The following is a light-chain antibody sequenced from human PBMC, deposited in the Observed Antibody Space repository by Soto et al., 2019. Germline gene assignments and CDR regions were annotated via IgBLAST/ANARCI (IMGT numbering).Light chain of an antibody. CDR3: QQYGSSPTWT. Sequence: EVVFTQSPAPLSLSPGERATLSCRTSQSVSSNYLAWYQQKPGQAPRLLIYGASTRASGIPDRFSGSGSGTDFTLTISRLEPEDSAVYYCQQYGSSPTWTFGQGTKVDIK. CDR2: GAS. V-gene: IGKV3-20*01. CDR1: QSVSSNY. J-gene: IGKJ1*01.